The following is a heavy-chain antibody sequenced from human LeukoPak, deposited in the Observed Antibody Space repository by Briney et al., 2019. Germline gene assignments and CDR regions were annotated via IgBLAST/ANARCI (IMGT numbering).Heavy chain of an antibody. J-gene: IGHJ4*02. CDR1: GGPFSGYY. CDR2: INHSGST. CDR3: ARSIVATTYYFDY. V-gene: IGHV4-34*01. D-gene: IGHD2-15*01. Sequence: SETLSLTCAVYGGPFSGYYWSWIRQPPGKGLEWIGEINHSGSTNYNPSLKSRVTISVDTSKNQFSLKLSSVTAADTAVYYCARSIVATTYYFDYWGQGTLVTVSS.